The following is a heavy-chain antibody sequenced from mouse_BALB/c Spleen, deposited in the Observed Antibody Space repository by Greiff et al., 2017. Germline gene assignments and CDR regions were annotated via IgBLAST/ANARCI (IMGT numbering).Heavy chain of an antibody. J-gene: IGHJ3*01. D-gene: IGHD2-14*01. Sequence: QVQLKESGAELVRPGTSVKISCKASGYAFNNYWLGWVKQRPGHGLEWIGDIYPGSGNTYYNEKFKGKATLTADKSSSTAYMQLSSLTSEDSAVYFCARKGYDGAWFAYWGQGTLVTVSA. CDR3: ARKGYDGAWFAY. CDR2: IYPGSGNT. V-gene: IGHV1-63*01. CDR1: GYAFNNYW.